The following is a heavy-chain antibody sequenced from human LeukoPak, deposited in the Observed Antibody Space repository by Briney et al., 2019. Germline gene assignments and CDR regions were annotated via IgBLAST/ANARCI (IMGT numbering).Heavy chain of an antibody. CDR2: MNPNSGNT. J-gene: IGHJ3*02. CDR3: ARVVCITIFGVVICEDAFDI. V-gene: IGHV1-8*01. CDR1: GYTFTGYD. Sequence: ASVKVSCKASGYTFTGYDINWVRQATGQGLEWMGWMNPNSGNTGYAQKFQGRVTMTRNTSISTAYMELSSLRSEDTAVYYCARVVCITIFGVVICEDAFDIWGQGTMVTVSS. D-gene: IGHD3-3*01.